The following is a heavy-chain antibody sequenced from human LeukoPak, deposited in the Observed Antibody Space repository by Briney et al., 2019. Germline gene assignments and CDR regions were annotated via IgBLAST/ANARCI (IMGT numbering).Heavy chain of an antibody. Sequence: SETLSLTCAVYGGSFGGFYRSWVRQPPGTGLEWIGHINHSGGTNYNPSLRSRVTISLDTSNNNFSLKMNSVTAADTAVYYCVRRSAYSDSSGFNLWGQGILVTVSS. CDR2: INHSGGT. CDR3: VRRSAYSDSSGFNL. J-gene: IGHJ4*02. V-gene: IGHV4-34*01. CDR1: GGSFGGFY. D-gene: IGHD6-6*01.